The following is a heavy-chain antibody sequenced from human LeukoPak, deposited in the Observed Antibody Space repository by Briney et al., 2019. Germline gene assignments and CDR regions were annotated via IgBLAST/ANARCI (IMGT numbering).Heavy chain of an antibody. V-gene: IGHV3-74*01. Sequence: GGSLRLSCAASEFTFSTYWMHWVRHAPGKGLVWVSRISRDGSNTFYADSVKGRFTISRDNAKNTLYLQMNSLRGDHTAVYYCAREWDLPGAYYMDVWGKGTTVTVSS. CDR1: EFTFSTYW. J-gene: IGHJ6*03. CDR3: AREWDLPGAYYMDV. D-gene: IGHD1-26*01. CDR2: ISRDGSNT.